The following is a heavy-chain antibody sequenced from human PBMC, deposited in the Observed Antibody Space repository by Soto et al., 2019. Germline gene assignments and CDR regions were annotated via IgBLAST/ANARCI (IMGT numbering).Heavy chain of an antibody. D-gene: IGHD3-22*01. CDR2: SRDKPQGYST. V-gene: IGHV3-72*01. J-gene: IGHJ4*02. CDR3: VRATFFSDSSGYTRCLDY. Sequence: PGGSLRLSCAGSGFTLSDPYIAWVRQSPGKGLEWVGRSRDKPQGYSTTYAASVKGRFTTSRDESKNSAYLQMNSLKTEDTAVYYCVRATFFSDSSGYTRCLDYWGQGTLVTVSS. CDR1: GFTLSDPY.